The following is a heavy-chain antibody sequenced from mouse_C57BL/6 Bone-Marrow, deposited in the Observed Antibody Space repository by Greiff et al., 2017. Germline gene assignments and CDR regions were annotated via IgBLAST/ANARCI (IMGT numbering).Heavy chain of an antibody. D-gene: IGHD1-1*01. Sequence: EVKLVESGGGLVQPKGSLKLSCAASGFTFNTYAMHWVRQAPGKGLEWVARIRSKSSNNATYYADSVKDRFTISRDDSQSMLNLQMNNLKTEDTAMYYCVRDDSSASHWYFDFWGTGTTVTVSS. J-gene: IGHJ1*03. CDR3: VRDDSSASHWYFDF. CDR1: GFTFNTYA. CDR2: IRSKSSNNAT. V-gene: IGHV10-3*01.